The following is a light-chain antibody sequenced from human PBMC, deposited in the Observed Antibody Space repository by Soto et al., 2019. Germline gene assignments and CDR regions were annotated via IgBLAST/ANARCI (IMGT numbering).Light chain of an antibody. CDR1: QSITTW. Sequence: DIQMTQSPSSLSASVGDRVTISCRASQSITTWLAWYQQKPGKAPQLLIYDASSLESGVPSRFSGSGSGTEFTLTVSSLQPDDFATYYRQQYNDSWTFGQGTKVDI. V-gene: IGKV1-5*01. CDR2: DAS. CDR3: QQYNDSWT. J-gene: IGKJ1*01.